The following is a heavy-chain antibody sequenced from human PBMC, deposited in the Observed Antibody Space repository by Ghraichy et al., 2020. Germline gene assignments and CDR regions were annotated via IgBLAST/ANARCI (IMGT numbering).Heavy chain of an antibody. CDR2: ISYDGSNK. CDR1: GFTFSSYG. V-gene: IGHV3-30*18. D-gene: IGHD3-10*01. Sequence: GGSLRLSCAASGFTFSSYGMHWVRQAPGKGLEWVAVISYDGSNKYYADSVKGRFTISRDNSKNTLYLQMNSLRAEDTAVYYCANSGDEGYFDLWGRGTLVTVSS. CDR3: ANSGDEGYFDL. J-gene: IGHJ2*01.